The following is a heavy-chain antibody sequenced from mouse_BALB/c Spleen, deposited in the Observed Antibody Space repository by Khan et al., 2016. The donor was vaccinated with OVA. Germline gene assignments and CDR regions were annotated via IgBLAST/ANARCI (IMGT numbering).Heavy chain of an antibody. CDR2: ISPGSGDT. V-gene: IGHV1-77*01. CDR3: ARGNYFGYTFAY. CDR1: GYTFTDYY. D-gene: IGHD1-2*01. Sequence: QVQLQQSGAELARPGASVKLSCKASGYTFTDYYRNWVKLRTEQGLEWIGEISPGSGDTYYNERLKGKATLTADKYSSTAYMQLSSLTSEASAVYFCARGNYFGYTFAYWGQGTLVTVSA. J-gene: IGHJ3*01.